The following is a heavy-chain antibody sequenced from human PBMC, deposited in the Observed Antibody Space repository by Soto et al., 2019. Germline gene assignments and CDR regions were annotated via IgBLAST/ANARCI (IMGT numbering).Heavy chain of an antibody. V-gene: IGHV3-30*18. Sequence: GGSLRLSCAASGFTFSSYGMHWVRQAPGKGLEWVAVISYDGSNKYYADSVKGRFTISRDNSKNTLYLQMNSLRAEDTAVYYCAKHGIAAAGTLNHWGQGTLVTVSS. CDR1: GFTFSSYG. D-gene: IGHD6-13*01. CDR3: AKHGIAAAGTLNH. J-gene: IGHJ5*02. CDR2: ISYDGSNK.